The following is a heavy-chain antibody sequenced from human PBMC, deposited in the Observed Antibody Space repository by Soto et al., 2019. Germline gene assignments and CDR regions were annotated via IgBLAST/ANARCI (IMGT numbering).Heavy chain of an antibody. V-gene: IGHV3-23*01. Sequence: PGGSLRLSCAASGFTFSSYAMSWVRQAPGKGLEWVSAISGSGGSTYYADSVKGRFTISRDSAKNTLYLQMNGLSAEDTAIYYCTKDTFGDWDSWGQGTLVTVSS. D-gene: IGHD2-21*02. CDR2: ISGSGGST. J-gene: IGHJ4*02. CDR1: GFTFSSYA. CDR3: TKDTFGDWDS.